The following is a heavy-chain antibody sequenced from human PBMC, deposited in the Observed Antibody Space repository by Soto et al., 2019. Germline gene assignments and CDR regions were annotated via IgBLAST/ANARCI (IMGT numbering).Heavy chain of an antibody. D-gene: IGHD4-4*01. CDR2: VYHTGRT. J-gene: IGHJ4*02. CDR1: GGSFKSGSYS. Sequence: PSETLSLTCTVSGGSFKSGSYSWSWIRQPPGKGLEWIGYVYHTGRTSYNPSLKSRVSISMDTSKNQFSLNLNSVTPEDTAIYYCARDPPGFHSAFDFWGQGTLVTVSS. CDR3: ARDPPGFHSAFDF. V-gene: IGHV4-61*01.